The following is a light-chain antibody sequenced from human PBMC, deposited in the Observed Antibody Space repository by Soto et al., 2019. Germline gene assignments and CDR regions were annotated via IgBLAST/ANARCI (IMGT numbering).Light chain of an antibody. CDR3: QQRSKWPLT. Sequence: EIVMTQSPATLSLSLGERATLSCRASQSVSSYFAWYQQKPGQAPRLLIYDASNRATGIPARFSGSGSGTDFTLTISSLEPEYFAVYYCQQRSKWPLTFGQGTKVDIK. CDR1: QSVSSY. V-gene: IGKV3-11*01. CDR2: DAS. J-gene: IGKJ1*01.